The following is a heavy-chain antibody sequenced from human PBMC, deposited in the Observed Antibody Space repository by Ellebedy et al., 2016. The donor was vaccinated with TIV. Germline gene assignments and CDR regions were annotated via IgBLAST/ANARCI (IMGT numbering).Heavy chain of an antibody. CDR2: ISSSGSTI. CDR1: GFTFSDYY. Sequence: GGSLRLSXAASGFTFSDYYMSWIRQAPGKGLEWVSYISSSGSTIYYADSVKGRFTISRDNAKNSLYLQMNSLGAEDTAVYYCARERGASYYYGSGRNYGMDVWGQGTTVTVSS. D-gene: IGHD3-10*01. J-gene: IGHJ6*02. CDR3: ARERGASYYYGSGRNYGMDV. V-gene: IGHV3-11*01.